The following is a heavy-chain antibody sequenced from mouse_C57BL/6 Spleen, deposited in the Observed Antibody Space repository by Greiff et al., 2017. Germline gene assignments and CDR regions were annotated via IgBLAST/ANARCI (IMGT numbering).Heavy chain of an antibody. J-gene: IGHJ4*01. CDR1: GYTFTSYW. D-gene: IGHD1-3*01. CDR3: AREAQEVNAMDY. V-gene: IGHV1-61*01. Sequence: VQLQQSGAELVRPGSSVKLSCKASGYTFTSYWMDWVKQRPGQGLEWIGNIYPSDSETHYNQKFKDKATLTVDKSSSTAYMQLSSLTSEDSAVYYCAREAQEVNAMDYWGQGTSVTVSS. CDR2: IYPSDSET.